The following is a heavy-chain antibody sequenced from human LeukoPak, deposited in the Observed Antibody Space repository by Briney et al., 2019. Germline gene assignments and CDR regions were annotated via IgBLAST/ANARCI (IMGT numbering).Heavy chain of an antibody. CDR1: GGTFSSYA. J-gene: IGHJ4*02. CDR2: IIPIFGTA. Sequence: SVKVSCKASGGTFSSYAISWVRQAPGQGLEWMGGIIPIFGTANYAQKFQGRVTITADKSTSTAYMELSSLRSEDTAVYYCARSSKDESSGWYGFDYWGQGTLVTVSS. CDR3: ARSSKDESSGWYGFDY. D-gene: IGHD6-19*01. V-gene: IGHV1-69*06.